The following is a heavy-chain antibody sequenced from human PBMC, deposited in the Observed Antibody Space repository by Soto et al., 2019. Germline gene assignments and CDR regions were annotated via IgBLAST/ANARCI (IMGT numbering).Heavy chain of an antibody. CDR2: ISAYNGNT. J-gene: IGHJ4*02. CDR1: GYTFTSYG. V-gene: IGHV1-18*01. Sequence: QVQLVQSGAEVKKPGASVKVSCKASGYTFTSYGISWVRQAPGQGLEWMGWISAYNGNTNYAQKLQGRVTMTTDTATSTAYMELRSLRSDDTAVYYCARDLREVVVHLPFDYWGQGTLVTVSS. CDR3: ARDLREVVVHLPFDY. D-gene: IGHD3-22*01.